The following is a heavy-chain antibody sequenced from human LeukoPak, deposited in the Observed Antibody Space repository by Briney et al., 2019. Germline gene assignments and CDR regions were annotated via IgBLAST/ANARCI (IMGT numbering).Heavy chain of an antibody. D-gene: IGHD5-12*01. Sequence: SETLSLTCRVYGGSFSGYYWSWIRQPPGEGLEWIGEVNYSGSINYKPSLKSRVIISVDTSKNQFSLKLKSVTAADTAVYYCASYRYGYRGMDSWGQGTQVTVSS. V-gene: IGHV4-34*01. CDR3: ASYRYGYRGMDS. J-gene: IGHJ5*01. CDR1: GGSFSGYY. CDR2: VNYSGSI.